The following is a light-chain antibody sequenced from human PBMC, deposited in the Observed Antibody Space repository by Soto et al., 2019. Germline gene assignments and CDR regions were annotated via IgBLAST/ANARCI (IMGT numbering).Light chain of an antibody. CDR2: AAS. CDR1: QSISSY. J-gene: IGKJ3*01. CDR3: QQSYSTPS. Sequence: DIQMTQSPSSLSASVGDRVTITCRAIQSISSYLNWYQQKPGKAPKLLIYAASSLQSGVPSRFSGSGSGTDFTLTISSLQPEDFATYYCQQSYSTPSFGPGTKVDIK. V-gene: IGKV1-39*01.